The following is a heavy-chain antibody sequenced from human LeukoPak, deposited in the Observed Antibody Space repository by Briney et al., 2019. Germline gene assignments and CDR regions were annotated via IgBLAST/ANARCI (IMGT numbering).Heavy chain of an antibody. CDR2: INHSGST. CDR3: ARPYSSSSPFDI. Sequence: PSETLSLTCTVSGGSISNSNYFWDWIRQPPGKGLEWIGEINHSGSTNYNPSLKSRVTISVDTSKNQFSLKLSSVTAADTAVYYCARPYSSSSPFDIWGQGTMVTVSS. D-gene: IGHD6-6*01. J-gene: IGHJ3*02. V-gene: IGHV4-39*07. CDR1: GGSISNSNYF.